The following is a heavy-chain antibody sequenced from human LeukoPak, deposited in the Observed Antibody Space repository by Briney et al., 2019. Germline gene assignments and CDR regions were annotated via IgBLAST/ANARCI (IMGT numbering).Heavy chain of an antibody. CDR3: ARLRSGQWPHYYYYGMDV. J-gene: IGHJ6*02. Sequence: SETLSLTCTVSGGSISSGGYYWSWIRQHPGKGLEWIGYIYYSGSTYYNPSLKSRVTISVDTSKNQFSLKLSSVTAAGTAVYYCARLRSGQWPHYYYYGMDVWGQGTTVTVSS. V-gene: IGHV4-31*03. D-gene: IGHD6-19*01. CDR1: GGSISSGGYY. CDR2: IYYSGST.